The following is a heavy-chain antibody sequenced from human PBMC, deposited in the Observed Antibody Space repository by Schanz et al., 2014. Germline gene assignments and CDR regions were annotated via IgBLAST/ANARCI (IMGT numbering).Heavy chain of an antibody. J-gene: IGHJ4*02. CDR3: ARGYGDSPTDV. Sequence: QVQLVQSGAEVRKPGASVKVSCKASGYTFISYGISWVRQAPGQRLEWMGRIIPILGIANYAQKFQGRVTITADRSTSTAYMELSSLRSEDTAGYYCARGYGDSPTDVWGKGTLVNGSS. CDR2: IIPILGIA. CDR1: GYTFISYG. D-gene: IGHD4-17*01. V-gene: IGHV1-69*04.